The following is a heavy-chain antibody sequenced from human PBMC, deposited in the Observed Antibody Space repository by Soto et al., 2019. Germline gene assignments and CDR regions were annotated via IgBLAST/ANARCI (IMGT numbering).Heavy chain of an antibody. V-gene: IGHV4-59*11. Sequence: QVQLQESGPGLVKPSETLSLTCIVSGGSISSHSWTWIRQPPGKGLEWIGYIYYSGSTNYNPSLKSRVTISVDKSKNQLSLKLSSVTASDTAVYFCARDREGFDPWGQGTLLTLSS. CDR2: IYYSGST. CDR1: GGSISSHS. CDR3: ARDREGFDP. J-gene: IGHJ5*02.